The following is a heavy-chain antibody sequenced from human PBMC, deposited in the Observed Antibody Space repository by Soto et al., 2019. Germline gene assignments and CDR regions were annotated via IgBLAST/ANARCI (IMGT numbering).Heavy chain of an antibody. V-gene: IGHV3-33*01. CDR2: IWYDGSNK. CDR1: GFTFSSYG. J-gene: IGHJ6*02. D-gene: IGHD3-10*01. Sequence: QVQLVESGGGVVQPGRSLRLSCAASGFTFSSYGMHWVRQAPGKGLEWVAVIWYDGSNKYYADSVKGRFTISRDNSKNTLYLQMNSLRAEDTAVYYCARAKDVTMVRGANYYGMDVWGQGTTVTVSS. CDR3: ARAKDVTMVRGANYYGMDV.